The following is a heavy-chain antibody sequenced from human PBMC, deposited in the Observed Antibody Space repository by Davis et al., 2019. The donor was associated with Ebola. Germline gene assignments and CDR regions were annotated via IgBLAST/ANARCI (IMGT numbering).Heavy chain of an antibody. CDR1: GGSISSGGYY. D-gene: IGHD3-3*01. CDR2: IYYSGST. J-gene: IGHJ5*02. Sequence: LRLSCTVSGGSISSGGYYWSWIRQHPGKGLEWIGYIYYSGSTYYNPSLKSRVTISVDTSKNQFSLKLSSVTAADTAVYYCARATSRITIFGVVISRWFDPWGQGTLVTVSS. V-gene: IGHV4-31*03. CDR3: ARATSRITIFGVVISRWFDP.